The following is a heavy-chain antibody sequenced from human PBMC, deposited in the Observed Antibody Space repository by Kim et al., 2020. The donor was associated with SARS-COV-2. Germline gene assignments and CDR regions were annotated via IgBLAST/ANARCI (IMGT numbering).Heavy chain of an antibody. D-gene: IGHD6-13*01. J-gene: IGHJ6*02. CDR2: IYYSGST. V-gene: IGHV4-39*07. Sequence: SETLSLTCTVSGGSISSSSYYWGWIRQPPGKGLEWIGSIYYSGSTYYNPSLKSRVTISVDTSKNQFSLKLSSVTAADTAVYYCARAREQLVLLLYYYGMDVWGQGTTVTVSS. CDR3: ARAREQLVLLLYYYGMDV. CDR1: GGSISSSSYY.